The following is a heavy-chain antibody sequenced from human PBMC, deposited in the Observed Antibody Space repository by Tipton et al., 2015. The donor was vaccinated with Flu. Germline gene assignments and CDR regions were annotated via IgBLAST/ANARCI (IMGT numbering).Heavy chain of an antibody. J-gene: IGHJ4*02. CDR2: IKYSGST. D-gene: IGHD4-11*01. V-gene: IGHV4-59*08. CDR1: GGSISSYY. Sequence: TLSLTCTVSGGSISSYYWSWIRQPPGKGLEWIGYIKYSGSTNSNPSLKSRVTISVDTSKNQFSLKLSSVTATDTAVFYCASHSYSRGRAGHWGQGTLVTVSS. CDR3: ASHSYSRGRAGH.